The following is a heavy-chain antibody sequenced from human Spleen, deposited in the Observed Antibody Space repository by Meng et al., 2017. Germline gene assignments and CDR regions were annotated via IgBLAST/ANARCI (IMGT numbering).Heavy chain of an antibody. Sequence: GESLKISCEASGFTFSNFVMNWVRQAPGKGLEWVSGPSGSGVLTYYADPVKGRFTISRDNSKNTLYLQMNSLRADDTALYYCTKDRPFDYWGQGTLVTVSS. V-gene: IGHV3-23*01. J-gene: IGHJ4*02. CDR2: PSGSGVLT. CDR1: GFTFSNFV. CDR3: TKDRPFDY.